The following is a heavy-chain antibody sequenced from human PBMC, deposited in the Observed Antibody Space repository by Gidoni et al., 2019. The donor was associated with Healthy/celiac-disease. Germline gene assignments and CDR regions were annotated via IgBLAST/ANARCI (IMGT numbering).Heavy chain of an antibody. D-gene: IGHD3-22*01. J-gene: IGHJ3*02. CDR3: ASYYYDSSGYFVRAFDI. V-gene: IGHV3-48*02. CDR2: ISSSSSTI. CDR1: GFTFISYS. Sequence: EVQLVESGGGLVQPGGSLRLSCAASGFTFISYSMNWVRQAPGKGLEWVSYISSSSSTIYYADSVKGRFTISRDNAKNSLYLQMNSLRDEDTAVYYCASYYYDSSGYFVRAFDIWGQGTMVTVSS.